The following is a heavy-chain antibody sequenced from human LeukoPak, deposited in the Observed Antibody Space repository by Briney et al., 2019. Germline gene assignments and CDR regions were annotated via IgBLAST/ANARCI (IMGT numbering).Heavy chain of an antibody. CDR2: INHSGST. V-gene: IGHV4-34*01. J-gene: IGHJ6*02. CDR3: ASRGTVTYYYYGMDV. CDR1: GGSFSGYY. Sequence: SKTLSLTCAVFGGSFSGYYWSWIRQPPGKGLEWIGEINHSGSTNYNPSLKSRVTISVDTSKNQFSLKLSSVTAADTAVYFCASRGTVTYYYYGMDVWGQGTTVTVSS. D-gene: IGHD3-16*01.